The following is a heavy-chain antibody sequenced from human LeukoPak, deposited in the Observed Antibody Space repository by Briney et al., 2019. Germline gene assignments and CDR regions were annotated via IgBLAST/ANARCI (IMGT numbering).Heavy chain of an antibody. CDR3: ARDLGHSSSWYYFDY. CDR2: INWNGGRT. V-gene: IGHV3-20*04. D-gene: IGHD6-13*01. Sequence: PGGSLRLSCAASGFTFDDYGMSWVRQAPGKGLEWVSGINWNGGRTGYVDSVKGRFTISRDNAKNSLYLQMNSLRAEDTALYYCARDLGHSSSWYYFDYWGQGTLVTVSS. J-gene: IGHJ4*02. CDR1: GFTFDDYG.